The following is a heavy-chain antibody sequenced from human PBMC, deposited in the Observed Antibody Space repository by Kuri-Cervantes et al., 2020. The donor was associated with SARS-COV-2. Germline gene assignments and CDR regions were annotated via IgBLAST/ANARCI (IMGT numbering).Heavy chain of an antibody. Sequence: LALICAACGHTYSGHWIHWVRQAPGKGLVWVSRINPDGSYTNNADSVKHRFTLSRDNAKNSLYLQMNSLSAEDTAVYHCAREAHYEILTGYFFRSGFDYWGQGTLVTVSS. D-gene: IGHD3-9*01. CDR1: GHTYSGHW. J-gene: IGHJ4*02. V-gene: IGHV3-74*01. CDR2: INPDGSYT. CDR3: AREAHYEILTGYFFRSGFDY.